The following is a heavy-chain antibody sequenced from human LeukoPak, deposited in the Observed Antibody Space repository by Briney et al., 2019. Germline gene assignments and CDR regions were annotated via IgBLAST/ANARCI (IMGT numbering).Heavy chain of an antibody. CDR3: AKGWIVVVTATKGVFDY. CDR1: GFTFSSYG. V-gene: IGHV3-23*01. Sequence: GGSLRLSCAASGFTFSSYGMHWVRQAPGKGLEWVSAISGSGGSTYYADSVKGRFTISRDNSKSTLYLQMNSLRAEDTAVYYCAKGWIVVVTATKGVFDYWGQGTLVTVSS. CDR2: ISGSGGST. D-gene: IGHD2-21*02. J-gene: IGHJ4*02.